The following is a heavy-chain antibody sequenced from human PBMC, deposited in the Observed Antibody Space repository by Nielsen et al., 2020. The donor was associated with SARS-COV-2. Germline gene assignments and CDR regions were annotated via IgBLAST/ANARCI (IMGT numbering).Heavy chain of an antibody. V-gene: IGHV3-23*01. J-gene: IGHJ4*02. CDR3: AREGRKLPLDY. CDR1: GYTFITYA. Sequence: SCKTSGYTFITYAINWVRQAPGKGLEWVSAVSGGGGSTYYADSVKGRFTISRDKSKNKVYLQMNSLRVEDTAVYYCAREGRKLPLDYWGQGTLVTVSS. D-gene: IGHD5-24*01. CDR2: VSGGGGST.